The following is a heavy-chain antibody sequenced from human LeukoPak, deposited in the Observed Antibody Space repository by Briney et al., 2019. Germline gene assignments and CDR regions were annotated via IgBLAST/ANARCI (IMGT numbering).Heavy chain of an antibody. Sequence: GGSLRLSCAASGNYWMHWVRQAPGKGLVWVSHINSDGSWTSYADSVKGRFTIPKDNAKNTVYLQMSNLRAEDTAVYYCVSFYETYWGRGTLVTVSS. J-gene: IGHJ4*02. CDR3: VSFYETY. CDR2: INSDGSWT. CDR1: GNYW. V-gene: IGHV3-74*01. D-gene: IGHD2-2*01.